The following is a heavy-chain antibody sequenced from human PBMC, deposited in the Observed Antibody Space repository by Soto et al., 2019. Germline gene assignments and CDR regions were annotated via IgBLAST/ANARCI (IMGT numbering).Heavy chain of an antibody. V-gene: IGHV1-3*01. CDR1: GYTFTSYA. CDR3: ARGATSVTTFYFDL. CDR2: INPGNGNT. Sequence: QVQVEQSVAEVKKPGASVKVSCKASGYTFTSYAMHWVRQAPGQRLEWMGWINPGNGNTKNSQKFQGRVTITRDTFASTAYMELSSLRSEDTAVYYCARGATSVTTFYFDLWGRGTLVTVSS. J-gene: IGHJ2*01. D-gene: IGHD4-17*01.